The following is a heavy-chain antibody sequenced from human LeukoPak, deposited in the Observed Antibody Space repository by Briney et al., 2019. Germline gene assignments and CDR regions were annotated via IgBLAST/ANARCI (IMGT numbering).Heavy chain of an antibody. J-gene: IGHJ6*03. CDR3: ARSVEGYCRGGSCYYYSYYMDV. CDR1: GGSISSSSYY. Sequence: SETLSLTCTVSGGSISSSSYYWGWIRQPPGTGLEWIGSIYYSGSTYYNPSLKSRVTISVDTSKNQFSLKLSSVTAADTAVYYCARSVEGYCRGGSCYYYSYYMDVWGKGTTVTVSS. CDR2: IYYSGST. D-gene: IGHD2-15*01. V-gene: IGHV4-39*07.